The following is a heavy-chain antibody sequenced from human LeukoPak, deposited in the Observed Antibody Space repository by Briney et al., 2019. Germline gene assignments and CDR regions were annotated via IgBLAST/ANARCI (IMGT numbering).Heavy chain of an antibody. CDR3: ARGLMSSTSLDV. D-gene: IGHD2-2*01. CDR1: GGSFSVYY. V-gene: IGHV4-34*01. Sequence: SETLSLTCAVYGGSFSVYYWSWTRQPPGKGLEWIGEINHSGSTNYNPSLKSGVTISVATSKNQFSLKLSSVTAADTAVYYCARGLMSSTSLDVWGKGDTVTVSS. CDR2: INHSGST. J-gene: IGHJ6*04.